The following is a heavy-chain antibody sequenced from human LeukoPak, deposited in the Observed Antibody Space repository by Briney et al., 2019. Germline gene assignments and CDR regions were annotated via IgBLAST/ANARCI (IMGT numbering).Heavy chain of an antibody. V-gene: IGHV4-4*07. D-gene: IGHD4-23*01. J-gene: IGHJ3*02. Sequence: SETLSLTCTVSGGSISSYYWSWIRQPAGKGLEWIGRIYTSGGTNYNPSLKSRVTMSVDTSKNQFSLKLSSVTAADTAVYYCARTPLTTVVTRGDAFDIWGQGTMVTVSS. CDR3: ARTPLTTVVTRGDAFDI. CDR2: IYTSGGT. CDR1: GGSISSYY.